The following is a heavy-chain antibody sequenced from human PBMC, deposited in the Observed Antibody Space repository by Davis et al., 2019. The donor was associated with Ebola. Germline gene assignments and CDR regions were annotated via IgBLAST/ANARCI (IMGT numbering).Heavy chain of an antibody. CDR2: IWFDGSNK. CDR1: GFTFSTYG. Sequence: GESLKISCAASGFTFSTYGMHWVRQAPGKGLEWVAFIWFDGSNKNYADSVKGRFTISRDNSKNTLYLQMNSLRAEDTAVYYCAKLGCTSSSCYTGNFYYYYGTDVWGQGTTVTVSS. V-gene: IGHV3-30*02. D-gene: IGHD2-2*02. CDR3: AKLGCTSSSCYTGNFYYYYGTDV. J-gene: IGHJ6*02.